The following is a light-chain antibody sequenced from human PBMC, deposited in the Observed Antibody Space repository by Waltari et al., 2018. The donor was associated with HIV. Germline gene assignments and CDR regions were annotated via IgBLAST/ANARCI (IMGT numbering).Light chain of an antibody. Sequence: QSVLTQPPSVSAAPGQKVTISCSGSSSNIGNNYVSWYQQLPGTAPNLLIYGDNERPSGIPDRFSGSKSGTSATLGSTGLQTGDEADDYCGTWDSSLSAVVFGTVTKVTGL. CDR2: GDN. CDR1: SSNIGNNY. J-gene: IGLJ1*01. V-gene: IGLV1-51*01. CDR3: GTWDSSLSAVV.